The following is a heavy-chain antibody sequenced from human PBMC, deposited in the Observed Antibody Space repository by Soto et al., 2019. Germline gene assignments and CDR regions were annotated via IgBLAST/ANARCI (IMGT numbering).Heavy chain of an antibody. J-gene: IGHJ4*02. CDR2: ILYTGTT. V-gene: IGHV4-34*12. CDR1: GGSFANYY. CDR3: ARLGWGNGDSDY. D-gene: IGHD3-16*01. Sequence: SSETLSLTCAVYGGSFANYYWNWIRQPPGKGLEWIASILYTGTTSYNSSLKSRVVISVDTSKNQFSLELNSVTAADTAVYYCARLGWGNGDSDYWGQGTLGTVSS.